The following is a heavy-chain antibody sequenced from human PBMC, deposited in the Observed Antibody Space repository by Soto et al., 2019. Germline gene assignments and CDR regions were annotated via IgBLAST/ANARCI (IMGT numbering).Heavy chain of an antibody. Sequence: SETLSLTCTVSGGSISSGDYYWSWIRQPPGKGLEWIGYIYYSGSTYYNPSLKSRVTISVDTSKNQFSLKLSSVTAADTAVYYCAREGYGIGNWFDPWGQGILVTVSS. D-gene: IGHD6-13*01. V-gene: IGHV4-30-4*01. J-gene: IGHJ5*02. CDR3: AREGYGIGNWFDP. CDR2: IYYSGST. CDR1: GGSISSGDYY.